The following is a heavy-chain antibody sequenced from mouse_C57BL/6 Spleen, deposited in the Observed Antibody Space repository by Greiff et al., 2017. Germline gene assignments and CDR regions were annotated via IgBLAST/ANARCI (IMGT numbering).Heavy chain of an antibody. CDR2: ISSGGSYT. V-gene: IGHV5-6*02. Sequence: DVMLVESGGDLVKPGGSLKLSCAASGFTFSSYGMSWVRQTPDKRLEWVATISSGGSYTYYPDSVKGRFTISRDNAKNTLYLQMSSLKSEDTAMYYCAYITTVVPYAMDYWGQGTSVTVSS. CDR3: AYITTVVPYAMDY. CDR1: GFTFSSYG. D-gene: IGHD1-1*01. J-gene: IGHJ4*01.